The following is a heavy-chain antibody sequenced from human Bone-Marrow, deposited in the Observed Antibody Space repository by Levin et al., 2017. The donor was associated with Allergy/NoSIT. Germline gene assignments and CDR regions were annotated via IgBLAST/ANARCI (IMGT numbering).Heavy chain of an antibody. V-gene: IGHV1-69*10. J-gene: IGHJ4*02. D-gene: IGHD1-26*01. CDR2: VIPIIGMA. CDR1: GGTFSNYP. CDR3: ARGARAGSAQLIY. Sequence: PGESLKISCKSSGGTFSNYPITWVRQAPGQGLEWMGAVIPIIGMANYAQKFQGRVTITADRSTANAAYMELSSLTSEDTAVYYCARGARAGSAQLIYWGQGTLVTVSS.